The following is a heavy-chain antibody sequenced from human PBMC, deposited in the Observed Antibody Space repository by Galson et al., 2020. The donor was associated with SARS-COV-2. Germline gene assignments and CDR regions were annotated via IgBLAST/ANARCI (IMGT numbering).Heavy chain of an antibody. J-gene: IGHJ4*02. Sequence: GGSLRLSCAASGFTFSSHAIHWVRQAPGKGLEWVAQIWFDGSNKYYTDSVRGRFSISRDNSKNTVSLQMNSLRAEDTAVYYCARGGTTRFDYWGQGTLVTVS. CDR1: GFTFSSHA. CDR3: ARGGTTRFDY. V-gene: IGHV3-33*01. CDR2: IWFDGSNK. D-gene: IGHD4-4*01.